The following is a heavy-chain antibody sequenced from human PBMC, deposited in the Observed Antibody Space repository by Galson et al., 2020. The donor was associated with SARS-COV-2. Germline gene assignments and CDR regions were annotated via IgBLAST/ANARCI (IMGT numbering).Heavy chain of an antibody. J-gene: IGHJ4*02. V-gene: IGHV3-21*01. CDR2: ISSSSSYI. Sequence: KIGESLKISCAASGFTFSSYSMNWVRQALGKGLEWVSSISSSSSYIYYADSVKGRFTISRDNAKNSLYLQMNSLRAEDTAVYYCARDKLVPAAMCDYWGQGTLVTVSA. D-gene: IGHD2-2*01. CDR1: GFTFSSYS. CDR3: ARDKLVPAAMCDY.